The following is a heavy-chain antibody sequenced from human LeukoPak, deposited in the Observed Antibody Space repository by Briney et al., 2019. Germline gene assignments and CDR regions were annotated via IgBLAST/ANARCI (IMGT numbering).Heavy chain of an antibody. CDR1: GYTFTDYY. V-gene: IGHV1-2*02. CDR3: ARDIWNLRMIYY. J-gene: IGHJ4*02. Sequence: ASVKVSCKASGYTFTDYYIHWVRQAPGQGLEWMGWINPNSGGTNYAQKFQGRVTMTGDTSISTAYMELSGLRSDDTAAYYCARDIWNLRMIYYWGQGTLVTVSS. D-gene: IGHD1-1*01. CDR2: INPNSGGT.